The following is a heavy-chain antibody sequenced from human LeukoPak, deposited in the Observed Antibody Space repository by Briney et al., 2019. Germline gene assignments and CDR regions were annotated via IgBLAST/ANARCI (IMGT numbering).Heavy chain of an antibody. Sequence: ASVKVSCKASGYTFTTYGISWVRQAPGQGLEWMGWISANSGDTNYAQQLQGRVTMTTDTSTSTAYMELRSLRSDDTAVYYCARAYGDTSLYRFDYWGQGTLVTVSS. D-gene: IGHD4-23*01. CDR1: GYTFTTYG. CDR2: ISANSGDT. J-gene: IGHJ4*02. CDR3: ARAYGDTSLYRFDY. V-gene: IGHV1-18*01.